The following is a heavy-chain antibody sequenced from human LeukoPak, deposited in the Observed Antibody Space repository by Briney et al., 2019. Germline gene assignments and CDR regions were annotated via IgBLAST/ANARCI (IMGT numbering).Heavy chain of an antibody. CDR1: GFTFSSYA. V-gene: IGHV3-23*01. CDR2: ISGSGGST. D-gene: IGHD3-3*01. CDR3: AKSPVLRFLEWPTAPDAFDI. Sequence: GGSLRLSCAASGFTFSSYAMSWVRQAPGKGLEWVSAISGSGGSTYYADSVKGRFTIPRDNSKNTLYLQMNSLRAEDTAVYYCAKSPVLRFLEWPTAPDAFDIWGQGTMVTVSS. J-gene: IGHJ3*02.